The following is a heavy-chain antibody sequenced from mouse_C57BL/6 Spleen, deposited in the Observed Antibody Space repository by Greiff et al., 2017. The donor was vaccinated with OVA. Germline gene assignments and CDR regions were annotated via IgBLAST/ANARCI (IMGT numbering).Heavy chain of an antibody. D-gene: IGHD1-1*01. CDR2: IRLKSDNYAT. CDR3: TGDGRNYAMDY. Sequence: EVKLEESGGGLVQPGGSMKLSCVASGFTFSNYWMNWVRQSPEKGLEWVAQIRLKSDNYATHYAESVKGRFTISRDDSKSSVYLQMNNLRAEDTGIYYCTGDGRNYAMDYWGQGTSVTVSS. V-gene: IGHV6-3*01. CDR1: GFTFSNYW. J-gene: IGHJ4*01.